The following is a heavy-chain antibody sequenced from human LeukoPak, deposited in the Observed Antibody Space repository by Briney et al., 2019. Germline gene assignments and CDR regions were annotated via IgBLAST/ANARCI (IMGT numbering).Heavy chain of an antibody. V-gene: IGHV3-30*18. CDR2: ISYDGSNK. CDR3: AKDKDSYYYDSSGYYGMDV. D-gene: IGHD3-22*01. CDR1: GFTFSSYG. J-gene: IGHJ6*02. Sequence: GGSLRLSCAASGFTFSSYGMHWVRQAPGKGLEWVAVISYDGSNKYYADSVKGRFTISRDNSKNTLYLQMNSLRAEDTAVYYCAKDKDSYYYDSSGYYGMDVWGQGTTVTVSS.